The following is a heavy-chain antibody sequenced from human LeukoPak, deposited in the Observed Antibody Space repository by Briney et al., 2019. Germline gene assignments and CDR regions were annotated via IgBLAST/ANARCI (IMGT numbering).Heavy chain of an antibody. CDR3: ARGRWEIADY. Sequence: SETLSLTCAVSGESFSAYYWSWIRQPPGKGLEWMGEINHSGSTKNNPSLKSRITISVDMSKNQFSLKLSSVTAADTAVYYCARGRWEIADYWGQGTLVTVSS. CDR2: INHSGST. D-gene: IGHD1-26*01. CDR1: GESFSAYY. J-gene: IGHJ4*02. V-gene: IGHV4-34*01.